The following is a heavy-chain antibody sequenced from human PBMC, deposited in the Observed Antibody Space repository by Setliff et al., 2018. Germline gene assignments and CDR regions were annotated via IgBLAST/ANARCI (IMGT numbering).Heavy chain of an antibody. CDR1: GGTFSSYA. CDR2: IIPIFGTA. Sequence: SVKVSCKASGGTFSSYAISWVRQAPGQGLEWMGGIIPIFGTANYAQKFQGRVTITRDTSASTAYMELSSLTFEDTAVYYCARDPVNGSPDAFDIWGQGTMVTVSS. CDR3: ARDPVNGSPDAFDI. J-gene: IGHJ3*02. D-gene: IGHD2-2*03. V-gene: IGHV1-69*05.